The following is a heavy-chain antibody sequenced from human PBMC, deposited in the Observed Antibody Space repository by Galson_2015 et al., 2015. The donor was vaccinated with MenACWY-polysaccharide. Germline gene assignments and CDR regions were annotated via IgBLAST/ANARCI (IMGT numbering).Heavy chain of an antibody. V-gene: IGHV3-74*01. CDR1: GFSFSTYW. D-gene: IGHD2-15*01. J-gene: IGHJ5*02. CDR3: TKAGAKYCRGSSCYFNWFDP. CDR2: INADGSAT. Sequence: CAASGFSFSTYWMHWVRHAPGKGLVWVSRINADGSATDYADSVRGRFTISRDNAKNTLYLEMNSLRAEDTAVYYCTKAGAKYCRGSSCYFNWFDPWGQGTLVTVSS.